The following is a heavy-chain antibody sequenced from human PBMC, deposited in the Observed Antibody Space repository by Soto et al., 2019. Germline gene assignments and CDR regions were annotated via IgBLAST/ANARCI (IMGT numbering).Heavy chain of an antibody. D-gene: IGHD3-22*01. CDR3: AKTTYYYDSSGYPTTYYFDY. CDR2: ISGSGGST. V-gene: IGHV3-23*01. J-gene: IGHJ4*02. Sequence: GGSLRLSCAASGFTFSSYAMSWFRQAPGKGLEWVSAISGSGGSTYYADSVKGRFTISRDNSKNTLYLQMNSLRAEDTAVYYCAKTTYYYDSSGYPTTYYFDYWGQGTLVTVSS. CDR1: GFTFSSYA.